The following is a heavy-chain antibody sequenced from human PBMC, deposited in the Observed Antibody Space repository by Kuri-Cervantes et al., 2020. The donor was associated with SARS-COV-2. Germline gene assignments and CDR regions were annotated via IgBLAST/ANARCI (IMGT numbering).Heavy chain of an antibody. CDR3: VKGQTGTTLSLDN. D-gene: IGHD1-1*01. CDR2: ISWDGATT. J-gene: IGHJ4*02. CDR1: GFQFDDYT. Sequence: GESLKISCAASGFQFDDYTMHWVRQPSGKGLEWVSLISWDGATTYYADSVKGRFTISRDNSRNSLYLQMNVLRSEDTALYYCVKGQTGTTLSLDNWGQGTLVTVSS. V-gene: IGHV3-43*01.